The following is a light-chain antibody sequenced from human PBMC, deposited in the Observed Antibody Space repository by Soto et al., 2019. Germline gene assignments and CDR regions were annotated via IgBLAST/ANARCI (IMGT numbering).Light chain of an antibody. J-gene: IGLJ1*01. CDR3: CSYTIASSHYV. CDR2: EVS. V-gene: IGLV2-14*01. Sequence: QSALTQPASVSGSPGQSITISCNGTSSDIGGYRYVSWYQQHPGKAPKLMIYEVSNRPSGVSIRFSGSKSGNTASLTISGLQAEDEADYYCCSYTIASSHYVFGSGTKLTVL. CDR1: SSDIGGYRY.